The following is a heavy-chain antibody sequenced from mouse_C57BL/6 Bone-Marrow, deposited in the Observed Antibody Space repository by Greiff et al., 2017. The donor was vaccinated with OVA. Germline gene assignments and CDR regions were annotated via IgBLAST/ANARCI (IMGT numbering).Heavy chain of an antibody. CDR1: GYTFTSYW. D-gene: IGHD1-1*01. Sequence: VQLQQPGAELVKPGASVKMSCKASGYTFTSYWITWVKQRPGHGLEWIGDIYPGSGSTNYNEKFKSKATLTVDTSSSTAYMQLSSLTSEDSAVYYCARRYYGSSYWYFDVWGTGTTVTVSS. CDR2: IYPGSGST. V-gene: IGHV1-55*01. J-gene: IGHJ1*03. CDR3: ARRYYGSSYWYFDV.